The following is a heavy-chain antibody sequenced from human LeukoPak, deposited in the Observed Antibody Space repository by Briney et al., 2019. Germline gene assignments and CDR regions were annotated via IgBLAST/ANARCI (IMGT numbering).Heavy chain of an antibody. CDR3: ARNREPVGYCSGGSCFGSGSYYFDS. Sequence: ASVKVSCKASGYTFTGYYMHWVRQAPGQGLEWMGRINPNSGGTDYAQKFQGRVTMTRDTSISTAYMGLSRLRSDDTAVYYCARNREPVGYCSGGSCFGSGSYYFDSWGQGTLVTVSS. CDR2: INPNSGGT. CDR1: GYTFTGYY. D-gene: IGHD2-15*01. J-gene: IGHJ4*02. V-gene: IGHV1-2*06.